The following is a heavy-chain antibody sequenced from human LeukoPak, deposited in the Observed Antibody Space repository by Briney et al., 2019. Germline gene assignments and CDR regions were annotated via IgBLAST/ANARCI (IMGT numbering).Heavy chain of an antibody. CDR3: AKDTVRGDGYWEFDY. CDR2: ILQSGGDR. J-gene: IGHJ4*02. D-gene: IGHD2-21*01. CDR1: GFTFNSYA. Sequence: GGSLRLSCAASGFTFNSYAMTWVRQAPGKGLEWVSGILQSGGDRYYSDSVKGRFTVSRDNSKNTLYLQMNSLRVDDTAIYYRAKDTVRGDGYWEFDYWGQGTLVTVSS. V-gene: IGHV3-23*01.